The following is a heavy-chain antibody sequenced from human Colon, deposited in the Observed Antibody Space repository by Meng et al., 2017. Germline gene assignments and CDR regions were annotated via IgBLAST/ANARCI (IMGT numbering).Heavy chain of an antibody. Sequence: ASVKVSCKASGNIFTKYDMHWVRQAPGQGLEWMWMVIPSRDSTRYAQKLRGRITMTSDTSTSTVYLELSSLKSEDMAVYYCAGGDVLTGKGHDAFDVWGLGTMVTVAS. D-gene: IGHD2-21*01. CDR2: VIPSRDST. CDR1: GNIFTKYD. CDR3: AGGDVLTGKGHDAFDV. V-gene: IGHV1-46*04. J-gene: IGHJ3*01.